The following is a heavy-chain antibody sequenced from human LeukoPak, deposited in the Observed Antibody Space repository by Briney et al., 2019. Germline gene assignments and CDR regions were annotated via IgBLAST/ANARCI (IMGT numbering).Heavy chain of an antibody. CDR1: GGSISSGDYY. Sequence: PSETLSLTCTVSGGSISSGDYYWSCIRQPPGKGLEWIGSIYYSGSTYYNPSLKSRVTISVDTSKNQFSLKLSSVTAADTAVYYCARRFGVIVVDAFDIWGQGTMVTVSS. J-gene: IGHJ3*02. V-gene: IGHV4-39*01. CDR2: IYYSGST. CDR3: ARRFGVIVVDAFDI. D-gene: IGHD3-22*01.